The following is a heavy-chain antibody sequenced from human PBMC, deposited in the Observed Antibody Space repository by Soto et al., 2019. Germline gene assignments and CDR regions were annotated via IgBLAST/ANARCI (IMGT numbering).Heavy chain of an antibody. J-gene: IGHJ4*02. CDR1: GFSFSSYA. CDR2: ISSSGGST. D-gene: IGHD2-15*01. Sequence: PGGSLRLSCAASGFSFSSYAMNWVRQAPGKGLEWVSAISSSGGSTYYSDSVKGRFTISRDNSKNTLYLQMNSLRAEDTALYHCAKSQGREYYFDYWGQGTLVTVSS. CDR3: AKSQGREYYFDY. V-gene: IGHV3-23*01.